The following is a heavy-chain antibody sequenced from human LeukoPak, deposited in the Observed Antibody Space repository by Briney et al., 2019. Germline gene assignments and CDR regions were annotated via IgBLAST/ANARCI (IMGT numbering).Heavy chain of an antibody. D-gene: IGHD6-13*01. J-gene: IGHJ4*02. V-gene: IGHV3-21*01. CDR2: ISSSSSYI. CDR1: GFTFSSYS. CDR3: ANEGTSFGSSWYNFDY. Sequence: GGSLRLSCAASGFTFSSYSMNWVRQAPGRGLEWVSSISSSSSYIYYADSVKGRFTISRDNAKNSLYLQMNSLRAEDTAVYYCANEGTSFGSSWYNFDYWGQGTLVTVSS.